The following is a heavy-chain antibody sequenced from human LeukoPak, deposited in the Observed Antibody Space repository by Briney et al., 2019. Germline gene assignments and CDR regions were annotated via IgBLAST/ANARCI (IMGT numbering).Heavy chain of an antibody. CDR3: ARGSITMVRGRSKNWFDP. CDR2: IYYSGST. J-gene: IGHJ5*02. CDR1: GGSISSYY. D-gene: IGHD3-10*01. V-gene: IGHV4-59*01. Sequence: SETLPLTCTVSGGSISSYYWSWIRQPPGKGLEWIGYIYYSGSTNYNPSLKSRVTISVDTSKNQFSLKLSPVTAADTAVYYCARGSITMVRGRSKNWFDPWGQGTLVTVSS.